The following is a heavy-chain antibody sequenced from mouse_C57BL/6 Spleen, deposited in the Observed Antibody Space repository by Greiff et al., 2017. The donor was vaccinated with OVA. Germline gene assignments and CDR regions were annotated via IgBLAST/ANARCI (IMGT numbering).Heavy chain of an antibody. Sequence: QVQLQQPGPDLVKPGASVKLSCKASGYTFTSYWMHWVKQRPGQGLEWVGNINPSNGGTNYNEKFKSKATLTVDKASSTAYMQLSSLTSADSAVYYCASEYDYGTSDYWGQGTTLTVSS. J-gene: IGHJ2*01. CDR3: ASEYDYGTSDY. CDR1: GYTFTSYW. V-gene: IGHV1-53*01. D-gene: IGHD2-4*01. CDR2: INPSNGGT.